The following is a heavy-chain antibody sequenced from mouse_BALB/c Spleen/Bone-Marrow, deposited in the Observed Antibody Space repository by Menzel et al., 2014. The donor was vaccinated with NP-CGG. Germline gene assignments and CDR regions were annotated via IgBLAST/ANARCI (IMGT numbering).Heavy chain of an antibody. D-gene: IGHD3-1*01. J-gene: IGHJ3*01. Sequence: AQVVESGPGLVAPSQSLSITCTVSGFSLTGYGVYWVRQPPGKGPEWLGLIRGDGSTGYNSALRSRLSISKDNSKSQVFLKMNSLQTDDTANYYCARDRRGSSGSPLAYWGQGTLVTVSA. V-gene: IGHV2-6-7*01. CDR2: IRGDGST. CDR3: ARDRRGSSGSPLAY. CDR1: GFSLTGYG.